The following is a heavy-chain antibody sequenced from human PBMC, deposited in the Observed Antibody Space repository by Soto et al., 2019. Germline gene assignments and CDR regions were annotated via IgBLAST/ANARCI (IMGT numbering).Heavy chain of an antibody. CDR2: ISYDGSTE. D-gene: IGHD3-3*01. CDR3: AKENVLFAMDL. J-gene: IGHJ6*02. CDR1: GFTFSSYA. Sequence: GGSLRLSCAASGFTFSSYAMHWVRQAPGKGLDWVAVISYDGSTEYYAESVRGRFTISRDNSKNTLYLQMNSLRAEDTAVYYCAKENVLFAMDLWGQGSTVTVSS. V-gene: IGHV3-30-3*01.